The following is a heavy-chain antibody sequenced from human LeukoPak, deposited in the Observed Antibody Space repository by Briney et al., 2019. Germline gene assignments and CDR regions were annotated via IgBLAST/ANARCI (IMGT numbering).Heavy chain of an antibody. J-gene: IGHJ5*02. D-gene: IGHD3/OR15-3a*01. CDR1: GGSISSYY. V-gene: IGHV4-59*01. Sequence: SETLSLTCTVSGGSISSYYWSWIRQPPGKGLERIRYIYYSGSTNYNPSLKSRVTISVDTTKNQFSLKLSSVTAADTAVYYCARVEIRPGLGPTERWFDPWGQGTLVTVSS. CDR2: IYYSGST. CDR3: ARVEIRPGLGPTERWFDP.